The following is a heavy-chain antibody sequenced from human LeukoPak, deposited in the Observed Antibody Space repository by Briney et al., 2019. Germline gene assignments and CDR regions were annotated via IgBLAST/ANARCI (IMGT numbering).Heavy chain of an antibody. CDR3: ARDGPSSTAAGYFDY. J-gene: IGHJ4*02. Sequence: GASVKVSCKASGYTFTSYAMNWVRQAPGQGLEWMGWINTNTGNPTYAQGFTGRFVFSLDTSVSTAYLQISSLKAEDTAVSYCARDGPSSTAAGYFDYWGQGTLVTVSS. CDR1: GYTFTSYA. V-gene: IGHV7-4-1*02. CDR2: INTNTGNP. D-gene: IGHD6-6*01.